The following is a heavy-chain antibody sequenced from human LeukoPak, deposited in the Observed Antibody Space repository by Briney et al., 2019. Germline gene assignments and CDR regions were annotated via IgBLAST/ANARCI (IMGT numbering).Heavy chain of an antibody. CDR1: GYTFTSYY. CDR3: ARDNWNDNGMDV. Sequence: GASVKVSCKASGYTFTSYYMHWVRQAPGQGLEWMGIINPSGGSTSYAQKFQDRVTMTKDTSTSTVYMELSSLRSEDTAVYYCARDNWNDNGMDVWGQGTTVTVSS. D-gene: IGHD1-1*01. V-gene: IGHV1-46*01. CDR2: INPSGGST. J-gene: IGHJ6*02.